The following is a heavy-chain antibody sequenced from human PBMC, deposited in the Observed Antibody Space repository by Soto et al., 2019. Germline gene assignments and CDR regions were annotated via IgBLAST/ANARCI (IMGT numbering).Heavy chain of an antibody. CDR1: GGSFSDFY. D-gene: IGHD6-19*01. J-gene: IGHJ4*02. Sequence: QVQLQQCGAGLLKPSETLSLTCAVYGGSFSDFYWTWIRQLPGKGLEWIGEINHSGNTNYNPSLKSPFAISVETTKNPLYLNLRSVTAPDTAVYYCGPRGAVAHPRGYWGQGTLVTVSS. V-gene: IGHV4-34*01. CDR3: GPRGAVAHPRGY. CDR2: INHSGNT.